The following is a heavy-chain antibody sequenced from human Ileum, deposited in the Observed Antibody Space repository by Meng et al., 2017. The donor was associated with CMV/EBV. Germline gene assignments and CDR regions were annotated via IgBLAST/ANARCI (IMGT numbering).Heavy chain of an antibody. J-gene: IGHJ4*02. CDR3: AGGYASWAVDGRVGY. V-gene: IGHV4-4*01. Sequence: SGGSIGSLNCGSWVRQPPGKGLEWIGEICDSGNTNYNSSLESRVTISLDKSNKQFSLKLSSVTAADTAVYFCAGGYASWAVDGRVGYWGQGTLVTVSS. CDR2: ICDSGNT. CDR1: GGSIGSLNC. D-gene: IGHD2-2*01.